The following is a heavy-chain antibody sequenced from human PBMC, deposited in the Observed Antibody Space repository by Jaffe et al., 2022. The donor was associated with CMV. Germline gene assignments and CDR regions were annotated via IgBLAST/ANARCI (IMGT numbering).Heavy chain of an antibody. D-gene: IGHD5-12*01. CDR1: GGSISSGGYY. V-gene: IGHV4-31*03. J-gene: IGHJ4*02. Sequence: QVQLQESGPGLVKPSQTLSLTCTVSGGSISSGGYYWSWIRQHPGKGLEWIGYIYYSGSTYYNPSLKSRVTISVDTSKNQFSLKLSSVTAADTAVYYCAREGYSGYDSPAAFDYWGQGTLVTVSS. CDR2: IYYSGST. CDR3: AREGYSGYDSPAAFDY.